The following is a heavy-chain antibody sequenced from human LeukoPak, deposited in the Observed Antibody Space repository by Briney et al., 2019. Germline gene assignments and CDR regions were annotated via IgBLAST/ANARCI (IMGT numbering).Heavy chain of an antibody. CDR2: IDDDGAGT. CDR3: ARSASGYDA. CDR1: GFPFSGFW. J-gene: IGHJ5*02. V-gene: IGHV3-74*01. D-gene: IGHD5-12*01. Sequence: GPSLRLSCGASGFPFSGFWMHWGRKAPGKGLGGVSRIDDDGAGTTYADSVKGRFTISRDNAKNTLYLQMNSLRVEDTAVYYCARSASGYDAWGQGTLVTVSS.